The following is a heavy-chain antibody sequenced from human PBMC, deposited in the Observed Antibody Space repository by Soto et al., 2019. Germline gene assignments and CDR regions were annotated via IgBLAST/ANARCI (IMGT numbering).Heavy chain of an antibody. J-gene: IGHJ5*02. CDR2: IYHSGNT. Sequence: PSETLSLTCAVSGYSISSGYYWAWIRQPPGKGLEWIGSIYHSGNTHYNPSLTSRLTISVATSRNHFSLKLSSVTAADTAVYFYAREYSSSAGWFDPWGQGTLVTVSS. CDR3: AREYSSSAGWFDP. CDR1: GYSISSGYY. D-gene: IGHD6-6*01. V-gene: IGHV4-38-2*02.